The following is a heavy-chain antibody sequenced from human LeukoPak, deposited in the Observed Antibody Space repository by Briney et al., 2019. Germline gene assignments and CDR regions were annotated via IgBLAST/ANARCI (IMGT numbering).Heavy chain of an antibody. J-gene: IGHJ4*02. CDR2: INHSGST. CDR1: GGSFSGYY. D-gene: IGHD4-17*01. V-gene: IGHV4-34*01. Sequence: SETLSLTCAVYGGSFSGYYWSWIRQPPGKGLECIGEINHSGSTNYNPSLKSRVTISVDTSKNQFSLKLSSVTAADTAVYYCARVLGDYAHCFDYWGQGTLVTVSS. CDR3: ARVLGDYAHCFDY.